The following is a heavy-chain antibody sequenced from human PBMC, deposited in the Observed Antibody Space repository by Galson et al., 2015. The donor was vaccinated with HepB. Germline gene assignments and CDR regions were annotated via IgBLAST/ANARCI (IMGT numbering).Heavy chain of an antibody. Sequence: SLRLSCAASGFTFGDYAMSWVRQAPGKGLEWVGFIRSKAYGGTTEYAASVKGRFTISRDDSKSIAYLQMNSLKTEDTAVYYCTRTKGVGYCSGGSCYFPHSWFDPWGQGTLVTVTA. D-gene: IGHD2-15*01. CDR1: GFTFGDYA. CDR2: IRSKAYGGTT. J-gene: IGHJ5*02. V-gene: IGHV3-49*04. CDR3: TRTKGVGYCSGGSCYFPHSWFDP.